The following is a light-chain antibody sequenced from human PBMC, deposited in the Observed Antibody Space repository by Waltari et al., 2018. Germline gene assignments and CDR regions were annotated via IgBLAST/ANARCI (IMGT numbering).Light chain of an antibody. V-gene: IGKV3-20*01. CDR3: QQYGSSLWT. CDR2: GAS. J-gene: IGKJ1*01. CDR1: QSVSSSY. Sequence: EIVLTQSPGTLSLSQGARATLSCRASQSVSSSYLAWYQQKPGQAPRLLIYGASSRATGIPDRFSGSGSGTDFTLTISRLEPEDFAVYYCQQYGSSLWTFGQGTKVEIK.